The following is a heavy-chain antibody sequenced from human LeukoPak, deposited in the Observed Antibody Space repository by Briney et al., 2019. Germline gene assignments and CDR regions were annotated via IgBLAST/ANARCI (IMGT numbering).Heavy chain of an antibody. D-gene: IGHD5-12*01. V-gene: IGHV1-18*01. Sequence: ASVKVSCKASGYTFTSYGISWVRQAPGQGLEWMGWISAYNGNTNYAQKLQGRVTMTTDTSTSTAYMELRSLRSDDTAVYYCARLDSGYGKYYFDYWGQGTLVTVSS. J-gene: IGHJ4*02. CDR3: ARLDSGYGKYYFDY. CDR2: ISAYNGNT. CDR1: GYTFTSYG.